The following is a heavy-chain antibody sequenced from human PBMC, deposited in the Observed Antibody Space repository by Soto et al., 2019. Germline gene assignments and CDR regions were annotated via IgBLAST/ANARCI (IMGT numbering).Heavy chain of an antibody. D-gene: IGHD3-10*01. Sequence: PSETLSLTCSVSGGSISNSRDYWGWIRQPPGKGLEWIATIYYSGRTYYNPSLKSRVTISVDTSKNQFSLKLSSVTAADTAVYYCARVNPRKGNDYWGQGTLVTVSS. CDR1: GGSISNSRDY. CDR2: IYYSGRT. CDR3: ARVNPRKGNDY. J-gene: IGHJ4*02. V-gene: IGHV4-39*01.